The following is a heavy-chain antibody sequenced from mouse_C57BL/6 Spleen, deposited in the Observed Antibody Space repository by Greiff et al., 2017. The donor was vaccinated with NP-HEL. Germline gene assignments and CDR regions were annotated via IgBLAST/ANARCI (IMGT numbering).Heavy chain of an antibody. J-gene: IGHJ3*01. CDR1: GYTFTSYW. V-gene: IGHV1-55*01. CDR2: IYPGSGST. CDR3: ARDDDDGAGFAY. Sequence: VQLQQSGAELVKPGASVKMSCKASGYTFTSYWITWVKQRPGQGLEWIGDIYPGSGSTNYNEKFKSKATLTVDTSSSTAYMQLSSLTSEDSAVYYGARDDDDGAGFAYWGQGTLVTVSA. D-gene: IGHD2-4*01.